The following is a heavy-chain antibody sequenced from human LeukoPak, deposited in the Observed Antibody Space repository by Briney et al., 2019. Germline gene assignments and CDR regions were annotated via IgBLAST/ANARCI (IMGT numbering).Heavy chain of an antibody. CDR1: GFTFSDYY. CDR3: ARDLGQYYDTSDNWFDP. D-gene: IGHD3-22*01. Sequence: GGSLRLSCVASGFTFSDYYMSWIRQAPGKGLEWVSYISSSGRTMYYADSVKGRFTISRDNAKNTLNLQMNSLRAEDTAVYYCARDLGQYYDTSDNWFDPWGQGTLVTVSS. J-gene: IGHJ5*02. CDR2: ISSSGRTM. V-gene: IGHV3-11*04.